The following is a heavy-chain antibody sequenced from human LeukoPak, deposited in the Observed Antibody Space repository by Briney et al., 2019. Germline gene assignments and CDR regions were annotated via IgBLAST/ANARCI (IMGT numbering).Heavy chain of an antibody. D-gene: IGHD4-17*01. Sequence: SQTLSLTCAVSGGSISSGGYSWSWIRQPPGTGLEWIGYIYHSGSTYYNPSLKSRVTISVDRSKNQFSLKLSSVTAADTAVYYCARLTTGLYFDYWGQGTLVTVSS. CDR1: GGSISSGGYS. CDR3: ARLTTGLYFDY. CDR2: IYHSGST. V-gene: IGHV4-30-2*01. J-gene: IGHJ4*02.